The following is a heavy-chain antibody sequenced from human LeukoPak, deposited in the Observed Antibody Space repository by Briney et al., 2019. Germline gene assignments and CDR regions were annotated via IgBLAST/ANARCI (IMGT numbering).Heavy chain of an antibody. CDR1: GYTFTSYG. Sequence: ASVKVSCKASGYTFTSYGISWVRQAPGQGLEWMGWISAYNGNTNYAQKLQGRVTMTTDTSTSTAYMEVRSLRSDDTAVYFCARVDYYESTGYYGAFDYWGQGTLVSVSS. V-gene: IGHV1-18*01. CDR2: ISAYNGNT. J-gene: IGHJ4*02. CDR3: ARVDYYESTGYYGAFDY. D-gene: IGHD3-22*01.